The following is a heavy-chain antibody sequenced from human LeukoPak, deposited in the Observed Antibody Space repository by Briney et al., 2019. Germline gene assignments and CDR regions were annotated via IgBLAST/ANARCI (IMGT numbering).Heavy chain of an antibody. V-gene: IGHV1-8*03. CDR3: ARTTSMTASGYDY. CDR2: INPDTGVK. Sequence: ASVKVSCKASGYTFTNYHINWVRQASGQGLEWMTWINPDTGVKGYARKFQDRVTITTDTSISTAYMELSSLSSEDTAVYFCARTTSMTASGYDYWGQGTLVTVSS. CDR1: GYTFTNYH. J-gene: IGHJ4*02. D-gene: IGHD2-21*02.